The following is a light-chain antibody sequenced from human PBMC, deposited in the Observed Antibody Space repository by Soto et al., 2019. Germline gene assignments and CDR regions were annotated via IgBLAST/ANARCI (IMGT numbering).Light chain of an antibody. Sequence: DIQMTQSPSSLSASVGDRVTITCRASQSISSYLNWYQQKPGKATKLLIYAASSLQSGVPSRLSGSGSGPDFILNIRSLQPEDFARYYCQQSYRNPFTFGPGAKVDIX. J-gene: IGKJ3*01. CDR2: AAS. CDR3: QQSYRNPFT. V-gene: IGKV1-39*01. CDR1: QSISSY.